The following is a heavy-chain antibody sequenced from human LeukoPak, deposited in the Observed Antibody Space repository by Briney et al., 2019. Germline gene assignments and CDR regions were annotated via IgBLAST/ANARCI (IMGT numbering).Heavy chain of an antibody. D-gene: IGHD3-22*01. V-gene: IGHV4-59*12. CDR2: IYYSGST. J-gene: IGHJ4*02. Sequence: SETLSLTCTVCGGSISSYYWSWIRQPPGKGLEWIGYIYYSGSTNYNPSLKSRVTISVDTSKNQFSLKLSSVTAADTAVYYCARGRGVVVIKVHYFDYWGQGTLVTVSS. CDR3: ARGRGVVVIKVHYFDY. CDR1: GGSISSYY.